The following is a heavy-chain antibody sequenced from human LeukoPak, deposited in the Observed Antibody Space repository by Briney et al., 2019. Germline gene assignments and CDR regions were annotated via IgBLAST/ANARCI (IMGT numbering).Heavy chain of an antibody. Sequence: SETLSLTCTVSGGSISSYYWSWIRQPAGKGLEWIGRIYTSGSTYYNPSLKSRVTISVDTSKNQFSLKLSSVTAADTAVYYCASESGLEQWLVRYWGQGTLVTVSS. D-gene: IGHD6-19*01. CDR2: IYTSGST. CDR1: GGSISSYY. J-gene: IGHJ4*02. CDR3: ASESGLEQWLVRY. V-gene: IGHV4-4*07.